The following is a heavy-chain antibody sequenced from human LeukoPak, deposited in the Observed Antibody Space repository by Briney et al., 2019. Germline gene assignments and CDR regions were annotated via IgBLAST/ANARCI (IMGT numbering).Heavy chain of an antibody. J-gene: IGHJ4*02. Sequence: PGGSLRLSCAASGFTFSSYSMNWVRQAPGRGLEWVSKISSSSSTIYYADSVKGRFTNSRDNAKNSLYLQMNSLRAEDTAVYYCARGLGVVHSWGQGTLVTVSS. D-gene: IGHD3-3*01. CDR2: ISSSSSTI. CDR1: GFTFSSYS. CDR3: ARGLGVVHS. V-gene: IGHV3-48*01.